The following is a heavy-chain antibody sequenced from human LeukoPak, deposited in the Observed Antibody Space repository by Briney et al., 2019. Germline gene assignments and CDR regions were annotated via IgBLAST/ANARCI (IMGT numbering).Heavy chain of an antibody. J-gene: IGHJ1*01. D-gene: IGHD4/OR15-4a*01. CDR1: GGSISSYY. Sequence: SETLSLTCTVSGGSISSYYWSWIRQPPGKGLEWIGYIYYSGSTNYNPSLKSRVTISVDTSKNQFSLKLSSVTAADTAVYYCARGASGALSTHWGQGTLVTVSS. CDR2: IYYSGST. V-gene: IGHV4-59*08. CDR3: ARGASGALSTH.